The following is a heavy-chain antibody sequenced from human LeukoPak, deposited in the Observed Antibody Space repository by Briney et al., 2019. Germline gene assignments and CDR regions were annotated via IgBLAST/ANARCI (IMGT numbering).Heavy chain of an antibody. J-gene: IGHJ4*02. CDR2: IHYTGST. V-gene: IGHV4-30-2*03. Sequence: PGXGLEWIASIHYTGSTFYSPSLQSRVTISVDTSKNQFSLNLRSVTATDTAVYYCAREEASAGDYWGQGTLVTVSS. CDR3: AREEASAGDY. D-gene: IGHD6-13*01.